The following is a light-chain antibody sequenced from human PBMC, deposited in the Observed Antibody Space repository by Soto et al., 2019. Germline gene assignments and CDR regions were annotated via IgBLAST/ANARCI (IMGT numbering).Light chain of an antibody. CDR1: SSDIGGHNY. CDR2: DVY. Sequence: QSVLTQPAPVSGSPGQSITISCAGTSSDIGGHNYVSWHQQHPGKAPKLMIHDVYNRPSGVSNRFSGSKSGNTASLTISGLQAEGEADYYCTSYTSSSTLRVFGGGTKLTVL. V-gene: IGLV2-14*01. J-gene: IGLJ3*02. CDR3: TSYTSSSTLRV.